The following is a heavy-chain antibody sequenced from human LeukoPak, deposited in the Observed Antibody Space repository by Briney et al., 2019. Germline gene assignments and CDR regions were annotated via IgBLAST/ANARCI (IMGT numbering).Heavy chain of an antibody. CDR3: ARGPFGGRYGMDV. CDR2: ISSSSSYI. CDR1: GFTFSSYS. D-gene: IGHD3-16*01. V-gene: IGHV3-21*01. Sequence: PRGSLRLSCAASGFTFSSYSMNWVRQAPGKGLEWVSSISSSSSYIYYADSVKGRFTISRDNAKNSLYLQMNSLRAEDTAVYYCARGPFGGRYGMDVWGQGTTVTVSS. J-gene: IGHJ6*02.